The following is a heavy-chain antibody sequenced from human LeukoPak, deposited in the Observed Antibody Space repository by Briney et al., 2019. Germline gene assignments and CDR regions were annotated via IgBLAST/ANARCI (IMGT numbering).Heavy chain of an antibody. D-gene: IGHD2-2*01. CDR3: AREPGYCSGSGCYFWFDP. CDR2: IKQDGSEK. Sequence: GGSLRLSCAASGFTFGSNWMSWVRQAPGKGLEWVANIKQDGSEKNYVDSVKGRFTISRDNAKSSLYLQMNSLRPEDTALYYCAREPGYCSGSGCYFWFDPWGQGTLVTVSS. CDR1: GFTFGSNW. J-gene: IGHJ5*02. V-gene: IGHV3-7*01.